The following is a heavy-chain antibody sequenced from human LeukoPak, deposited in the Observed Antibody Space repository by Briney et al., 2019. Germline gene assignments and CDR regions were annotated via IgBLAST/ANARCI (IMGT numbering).Heavy chain of an antibody. CDR3: AKDLITMVRGATWFDP. CDR1: GPTFSSHA. V-gene: IGHV3-23*01. J-gene: IGHJ5*02. D-gene: IGHD3-10*01. CDR2: NIGSGGST. Sequence: GGSLRLACAASGPTFSSHAIASVRQAPGEGLGWDSSNIGSGGSTYYADSVKGRFTFSRDNSKNTLYLQMSSLRAEDTAVYYCAKDLITMVRGATWFDPWGQGTLVTVSS.